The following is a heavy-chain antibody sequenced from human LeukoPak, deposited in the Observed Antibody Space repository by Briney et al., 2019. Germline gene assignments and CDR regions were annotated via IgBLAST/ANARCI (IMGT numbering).Heavy chain of an antibody. CDR1: GFTFSSYW. Sequence: GGSLRLSCAVSGFTFSSYWMSWVRQAPGKGLEWVASIKEEGSEKHYVDSVKGRFTISRDNAKNSLYLQMNSLRAEDTAVYYCARGHFQLSWGQGILVTVSS. V-gene: IGHV3-7*01. CDR3: ARGHFQLS. J-gene: IGHJ5*02. CDR2: IKEEGSEK. D-gene: IGHD2-2*01.